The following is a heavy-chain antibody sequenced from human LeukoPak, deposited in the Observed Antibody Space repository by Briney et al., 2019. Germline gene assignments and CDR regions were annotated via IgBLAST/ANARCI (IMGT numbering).Heavy chain of an antibody. J-gene: IGHJ6*02. CDR2: IRSKAYGGTT. Sequence: GGSLRLSCTASGFTFGDYAMSWVRQAPGKGLEWVSFIRSKAYGGTTEYAASVKGRFTISRDDSKSIAYPQMNSLKTEDTAVYYCRGDSSGYYSDYGMDVWGQGTTVTVSS. CDR3: RGDSSGYYSDYGMDV. D-gene: IGHD3-22*01. V-gene: IGHV3-49*04. CDR1: GFTFGDYA.